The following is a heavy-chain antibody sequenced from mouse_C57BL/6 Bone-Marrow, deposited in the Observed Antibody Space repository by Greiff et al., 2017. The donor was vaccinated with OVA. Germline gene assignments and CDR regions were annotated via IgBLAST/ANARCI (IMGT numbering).Heavy chain of an antibody. Sequence: EVKVVESGGDLVKPGGSLKLSCAASGFTFSSYGMSWVRQTPDKRLEWVATISSGGSYTYYPDSVKGRFTIYRDNAKNTLYLQMSSLKSEDTAMYYCAIYDGYPLDYWGQGTTLTVSS. V-gene: IGHV5-6*01. CDR3: AIYDGYPLDY. D-gene: IGHD2-3*01. J-gene: IGHJ2*01. CDR1: GFTFSSYG. CDR2: ISSGGSYT.